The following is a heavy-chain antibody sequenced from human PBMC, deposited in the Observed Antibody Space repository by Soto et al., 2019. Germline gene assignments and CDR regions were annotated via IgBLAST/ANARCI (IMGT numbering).Heavy chain of an antibody. CDR3: ARVGSSGWSPDY. Sequence: PSETLSLTCSVSGGSISGHYWTRIRQSPGKGLEWIGYIFYSGSTNYNPSLKSRVTISVDTSKNQFSLKMSSVTAADTAVYYCARVGSSGWSPDYWGRGTLVTVSS. J-gene: IGHJ4*02. D-gene: IGHD6-19*01. V-gene: IGHV4-59*11. CDR2: IFYSGST. CDR1: GGSISGHY.